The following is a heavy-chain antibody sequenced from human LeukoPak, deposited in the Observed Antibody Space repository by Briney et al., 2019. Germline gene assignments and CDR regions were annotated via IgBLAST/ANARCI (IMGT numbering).Heavy chain of an antibody. J-gene: IGHJ5*02. CDR2: IYYSGST. CDR3: ARVVRYSSYWFDP. Sequence: SQTLSLTCTVSGGSISSGDYYWSWIRQPPGKGLEWIGYIYYSGSTYYNPSLKSRVTISVDTSKNQFSLKLSSVTAADTAVYYCARVVRYSSYWFDPWGQGTLVTVSS. D-gene: IGHD6-6*01. CDR1: GGSISSGDYY. V-gene: IGHV4-30-4*01.